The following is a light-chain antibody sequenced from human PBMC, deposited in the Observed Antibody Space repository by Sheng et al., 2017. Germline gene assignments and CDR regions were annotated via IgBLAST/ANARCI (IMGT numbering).Light chain of an antibody. Sequence: DIVLTQSPGTLSLSPGERATLSCRASQTIINHYIAWYQQKPGQAPRXLVYGTSSRALGIPARFSGSGSGDRLRFVTISNLEPEDFAVYYCQSYGTSPRYTFGRGTKLE. J-gene: IGKJ2*01. V-gene: IGKV3-20*01. CDR3: QSYGTSPRYT. CDR2: GTS. CDR1: QTIINHY.